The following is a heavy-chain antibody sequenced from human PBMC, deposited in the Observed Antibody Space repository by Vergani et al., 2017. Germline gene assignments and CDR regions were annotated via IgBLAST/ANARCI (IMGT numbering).Heavy chain of an antibody. Sequence: QVQLQESGPGLVKPSQTLSLTCTVSGGSISSGGYYWSWIRQHPGKGLEWIGYIYYSRSTYYNPSLKSRVTISVDTSKNQFSLKLSSVTAADTAVYYCARGPSDYEFWSGYYKGNWFDPWGQGTLVTVSS. CDR2: IYYSRST. D-gene: IGHD3-3*01. J-gene: IGHJ5*02. CDR3: ARGPSDYEFWSGYYKGNWFDP. V-gene: IGHV4-31*03. CDR1: GGSISSGGYY.